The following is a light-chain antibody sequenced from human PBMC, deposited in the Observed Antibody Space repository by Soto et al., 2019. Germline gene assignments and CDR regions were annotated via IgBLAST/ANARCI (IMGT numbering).Light chain of an antibody. CDR1: QSVSSN. Sequence: EIVMTQSPATLSVSPGERTTLSCRASQSVSSNLAWYQQKPGQPPRLLIYDASTRATGIPARFSGGGSGTEFTLTIGSLHSEDFAVYYCQQYNDWLLTFGGGTKVEIK. CDR3: QQYNDWLLT. V-gene: IGKV3-15*01. CDR2: DAS. J-gene: IGKJ4*01.